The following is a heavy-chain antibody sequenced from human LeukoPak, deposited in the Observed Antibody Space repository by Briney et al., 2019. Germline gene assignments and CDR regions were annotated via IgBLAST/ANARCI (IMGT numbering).Heavy chain of an antibody. J-gene: IGHJ5*02. V-gene: IGHV3-30*03. CDR2: MSYDGKAE. Sequence: GGSLRLSCAASGFTLSTYGIHRVRQAPGKGLEWVAMMSYDGKAEYYGDSVTGRFALFRDSSNNALYLQMNSLRAEDTAVYYCARDLYGSGWYNYFDPWGQGALVTVSS. CDR1: GFTLSTYG. CDR3: ARDLYGSGWYNYFDP. D-gene: IGHD6-19*01.